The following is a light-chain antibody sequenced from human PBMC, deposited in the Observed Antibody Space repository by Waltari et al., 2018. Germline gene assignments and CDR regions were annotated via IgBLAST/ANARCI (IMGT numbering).Light chain of an antibody. CDR1: SSDVGGYNS. V-gene: IGLV2-14*03. J-gene: IGLJ2*01. Sequence: QSALPQPASVSGSPGQSITISCTATSSDVGGYNSVFCYQQHPGNAPKLMIYDVTTRPSGVSPRFSGSKSDNTASLTISGLQAEDEADYYCSSYTGRSISVVFGRGTKLTVL. CDR3: SSYTGRSISVV. CDR2: DVT.